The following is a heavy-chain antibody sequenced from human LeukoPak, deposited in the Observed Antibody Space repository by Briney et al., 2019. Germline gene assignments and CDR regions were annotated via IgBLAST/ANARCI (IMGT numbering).Heavy chain of an antibody. CDR1: GYTFTSYG. J-gene: IGHJ4*02. V-gene: IGHV1-18*01. CDR3: ARDRPGFGTIESPEY. D-gene: IGHD1-1*01. Sequence: ASVKVSCKASGYTFTSYGISWVRQAPGQGLEWMGWINANSGYTKYTQKLQGRVSMTTDTSTRTAYMELRSLRSDDTAMYYCARDRPGFGTIESPEYWGQGTLVTVSS. CDR2: INANSGYT.